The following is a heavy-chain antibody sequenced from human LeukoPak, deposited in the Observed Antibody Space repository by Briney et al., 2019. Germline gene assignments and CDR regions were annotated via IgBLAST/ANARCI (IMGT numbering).Heavy chain of an antibody. J-gene: IGHJ4*02. D-gene: IGHD1-1*01. CDR3: ARDWGNWDFDY. CDR2: ISSLSNYI. Sequence: GGSLRLSCAASGFTFNYYSMNWVRQAPGKGLEWISSISSLSNYIYYADSVKGRFTISRDNAKNSLYLQMNSLRAEDTAVYYCARDWGNWDFDYWGQGTLVTVSS. CDR1: GFTFNYYS. V-gene: IGHV3-21*01.